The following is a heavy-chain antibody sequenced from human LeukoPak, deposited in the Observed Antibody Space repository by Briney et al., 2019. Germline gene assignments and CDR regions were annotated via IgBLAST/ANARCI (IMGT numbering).Heavy chain of an antibody. J-gene: IGHJ4*02. CDR2: INHSGST. D-gene: IGHD3-22*01. CDR3: ARWDDSSGYYYFDY. V-gene: IGHV4-34*01. Sequence: SETLSLSCAVYGGSFSGYYWSWSRQPPGKGLEWIGEINHSGSTNYNPSLKSRVTISVDTSKNQFSLKLSSVTAADTAVYYCARWDDSSGYYYFDYWGQGTLVTVSS. CDR1: GGSFSGYY.